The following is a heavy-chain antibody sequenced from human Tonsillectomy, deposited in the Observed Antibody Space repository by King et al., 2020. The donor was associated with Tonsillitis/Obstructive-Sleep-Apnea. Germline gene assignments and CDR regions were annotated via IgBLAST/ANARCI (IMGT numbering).Heavy chain of an antibody. J-gene: IGHJ3*02. V-gene: IGHV3-30*04. CDR1: GFTFSTYT. D-gene: IGHD1-26*01. CDR2: ISYEGTNK. CDR3: ARNSGSYIDTFDI. Sequence: VQLVESGGGMGQPGRSLRLSCAASGFTFSTYTMHWVRQAPGKGLEWMAVISYEGTNKHYPDSLKGRFTISRDNSKNTLSLPMNSLRAEDTAVYYCARNSGSYIDTFDIWGQGTMVTVSS.